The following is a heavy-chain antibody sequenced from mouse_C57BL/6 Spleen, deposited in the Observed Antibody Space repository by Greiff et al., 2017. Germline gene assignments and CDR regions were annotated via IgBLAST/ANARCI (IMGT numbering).Heavy chain of an antibody. CDR3: ARSPYDGYYWFAY. J-gene: IGHJ3*01. V-gene: IGHV1-82*01. D-gene: IGHD2-3*01. CDR1: GYAFSSSW. CDR2: IYPGDGDT. Sequence: QVQLQQSGPELVKPGASVKISCKASGYAFSSSWMNWVKQRPGKGLEWIGRIYPGDGDTNYNGKFKGKATLTADKSSSTAYMQLSSLTSEDSAVYFCARSPYDGYYWFAYWGQGTLVTVSA.